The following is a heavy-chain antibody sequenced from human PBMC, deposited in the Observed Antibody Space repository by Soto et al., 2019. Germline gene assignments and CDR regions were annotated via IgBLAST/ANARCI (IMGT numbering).Heavy chain of an antibody. CDR1: GFTFSSYS. CDR3: SLPAYDSSGYSFDY. V-gene: IGHV3-48*02. Sequence: GGSLRLSCAASGFTFSSYSMNWVRQAPGKGLEWVSYISSSSSTIYYADSVKGRFTISRDNAKNSLYLQMNSLRDEDTAVYYCSLPAYDSSGYSFDYWGQGTLVTVSS. J-gene: IGHJ4*02. D-gene: IGHD3-22*01. CDR2: ISSSSSTI.